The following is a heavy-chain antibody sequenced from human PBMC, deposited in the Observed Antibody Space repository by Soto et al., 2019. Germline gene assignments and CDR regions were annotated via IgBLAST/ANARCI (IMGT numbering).Heavy chain of an antibody. D-gene: IGHD3-16*02. J-gene: IGHJ4*02. CDR3: ARGTIMITFGGVIDLYYFDY. V-gene: IGHV1-46*01. CDR1: GYRYASSY. CDR2: ISPSDGST. Sequence: GASVEASCKESGYRYASSYRRWVRHANRQGLEWMGIISPSDGSTSYAQKLQGRVTMTTDTSTSTAYMELRSLRSDDTAVYHCARGTIMITFGGVIDLYYFDYWGQGTLVTVSS.